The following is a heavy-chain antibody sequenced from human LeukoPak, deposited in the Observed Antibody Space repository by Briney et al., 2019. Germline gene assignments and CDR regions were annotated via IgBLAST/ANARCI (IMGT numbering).Heavy chain of an antibody. D-gene: IGHD3-10*01. CDR3: AKDRSGISDY. V-gene: IGHV3-33*06. CDR1: GYTFSSYG. J-gene: IGHJ4*02. CDR2: IWYDGSKK. Sequence: PGGSLRLSCAASGYTFSSYGMHWVRQAPGKGLEWVAVIWYDGSKKYYADSVKGRFTISRDNSKNTLYLQMNSLRAEDTAVYYCAKDRSGISDYWGQGTLVTVSS.